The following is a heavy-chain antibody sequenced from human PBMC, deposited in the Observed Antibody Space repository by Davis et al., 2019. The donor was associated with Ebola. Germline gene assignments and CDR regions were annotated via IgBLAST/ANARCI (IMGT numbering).Heavy chain of an antibody. D-gene: IGHD5-18*01. Sequence: LRLSCTVSGGSISSGGYYWSWIRQHPGKGLEWIGYIYYSGSTYYNPSLKSRVTISVDTSKNQFSLKLSSVTAADTAVYYCARIKGGYSYGIDYWGQGTLVTVSS. CDR1: GGSISSGGYY. CDR3: ARIKGGYSYGIDY. CDR2: IYYSGST. J-gene: IGHJ4*02. V-gene: IGHV4-31*03.